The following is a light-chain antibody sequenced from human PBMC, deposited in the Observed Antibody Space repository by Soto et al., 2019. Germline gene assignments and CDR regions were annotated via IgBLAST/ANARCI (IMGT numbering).Light chain of an antibody. CDR3: QQYGSSPLT. V-gene: IGKV3-20*01. Sequence: EIVLTQSPGTLSLSPGERATLSCRASQSVRSNYLAWSQQKPGQPPPLLIHGVSSRATGIPDRFSGSGSGTDFTLAISRLEPEDFAVYYCQQYGSSPLTFGGGTRLEIK. CDR1: QSVRSNY. J-gene: IGKJ5*01. CDR2: GVS.